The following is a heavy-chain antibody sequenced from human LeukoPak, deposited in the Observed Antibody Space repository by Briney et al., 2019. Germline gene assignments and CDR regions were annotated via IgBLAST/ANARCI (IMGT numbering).Heavy chain of an antibody. CDR3: ARIAARANFDY. J-gene: IGHJ4*02. D-gene: IGHD6-13*01. CDR1: GGSISSSSYY. Sequence: PSETLSLTCTVSGGSISSSSYYWGWIRQPPGKGLEWIGSIYYSGSTYYNPSLKSRVTISVDTSKNQFSLKLSSVTAADTAVYYCARIAARANFDYWGQGTLVTVSS. V-gene: IGHV4-39*07. CDR2: IYYSGST.